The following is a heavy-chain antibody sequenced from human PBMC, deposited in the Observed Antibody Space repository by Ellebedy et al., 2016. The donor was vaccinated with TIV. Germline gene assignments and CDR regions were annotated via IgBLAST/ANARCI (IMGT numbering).Heavy chain of an antibody. CDR3: ARVGLGHDYAGKGLALDY. CDR2: ISGSATKT. J-gene: IGHJ4*02. D-gene: IGHD4-23*01. Sequence: GESLKISXAASGFTFSSYAMGWVRQAPGKGLEWVSSISGSATKTYYADSVKGRFTISRDNSQNTLYLQMDSLRAEDTAVYYCARVGLGHDYAGKGLALDYWGQGTLVTVSS. CDR1: GFTFSSYA. V-gene: IGHV3-23*01.